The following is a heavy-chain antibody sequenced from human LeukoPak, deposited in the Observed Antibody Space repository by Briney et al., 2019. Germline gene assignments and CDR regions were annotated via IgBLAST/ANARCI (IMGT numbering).Heavy chain of an antibody. Sequence: PSETLSLSCSVSGFSISTTSYYWGWLRQSPGNGLELIANIFSGAMTKTNYNPSLKGRVAISADTSRNRFSLTLTSVTAEDTAVYYCARCLYRFGSFYFDLWGQGSLITVSS. CDR2: IFSGAMTKT. CDR1: GFSISTTSYY. V-gene: IGHV4-39*01. J-gene: IGHJ4*02. D-gene: IGHD5-18*01. CDR3: ARCLYRFGSFYFDL.